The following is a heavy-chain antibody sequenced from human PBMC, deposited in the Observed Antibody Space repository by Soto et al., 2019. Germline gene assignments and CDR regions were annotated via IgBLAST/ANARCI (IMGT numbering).Heavy chain of an antibody. CDR3: ARGGGYCSGGSCYARGAPYYYGLDV. CDR2: IYYSGST. D-gene: IGHD2-15*01. Sequence: SETLSLPCTVSGGSISSGGYYWSWIRQHPGKGLEWMGYIYYSGSTYYNPSLKSRVTISVDTSKNQFSLKLSSVTAADTAVYYCARGGGYCSGGSCYARGAPYYYGLDVWGKETRVTVSS. J-gene: IGHJ6*04. CDR1: GGSISSGGYY. V-gene: IGHV4-31*02.